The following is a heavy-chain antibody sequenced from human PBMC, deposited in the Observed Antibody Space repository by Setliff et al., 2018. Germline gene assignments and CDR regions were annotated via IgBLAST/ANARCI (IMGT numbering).Heavy chain of an antibody. J-gene: IGHJ4*02. V-gene: IGHV4-38-2*02. Sequence: TSETLSLTCTVSGYSISSGYIWGWIRQPPGKGLEWVGNIGHTGSINYNPSPKSRLTISRDTSKNQVSLKLNSVTATDTAVYYCARDLGHGGDSDYWGQGILVTVSS. CDR2: IGHTGSI. CDR1: GYSISSGYI. CDR3: ARDLGHGGDSDY. D-gene: IGHD2-21*02.